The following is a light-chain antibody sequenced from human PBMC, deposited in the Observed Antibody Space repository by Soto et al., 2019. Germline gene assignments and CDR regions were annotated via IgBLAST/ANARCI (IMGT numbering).Light chain of an antibody. V-gene: IGKV1-5*03. CDR3: QQYNSYPRT. Sequence: DIQLTQSHSTLSGPLLDRVTIXGRASQTISSWLAWYQQKPGKAPKLLIYKASSLESGVPSRFSGSGSGTEFTLTISSLQPDDFATYYCQQYNSYPRTFGQGTKVDIK. J-gene: IGKJ1*01. CDR2: KAS. CDR1: QTISSW.